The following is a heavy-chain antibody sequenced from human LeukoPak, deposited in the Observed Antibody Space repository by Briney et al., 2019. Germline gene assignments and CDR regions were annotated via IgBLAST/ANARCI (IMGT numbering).Heavy chain of an antibody. Sequence: GGSLRLSWTASGFTFNRHWMGWVRQAPGKLRGWLANINQGGSENYYMDSVKGRFTISRDNAKNSLYLQMNSLRAEDTAVYYCARDMVPAGIAFDYWGQGALVTVSS. D-gene: IGHD2-2*01. V-gene: IGHV3-7*03. CDR1: GFTFNRHW. CDR3: ARDMVPAGIAFDY. CDR2: INQGGSEN. J-gene: IGHJ4*02.